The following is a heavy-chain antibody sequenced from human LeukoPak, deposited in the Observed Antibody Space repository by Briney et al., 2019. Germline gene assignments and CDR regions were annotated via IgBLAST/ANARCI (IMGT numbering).Heavy chain of an antibody. D-gene: IGHD3-3*01. CDR3: ARRHFWSGYYPFDY. V-gene: IGHV4-59*01. J-gene: IGHJ4*02. Sequence: PSETLSLTCTVSGGSISSYYWSWIRQPPGKGLEWIGYIYYSGSTNYNPSLKSRVTISVDTSKNQFSLKLSSVTAADTAVYYCARRHFWSGYYPFDYWGQGTLVTVSS. CDR1: GGSISSYY. CDR2: IYYSGST.